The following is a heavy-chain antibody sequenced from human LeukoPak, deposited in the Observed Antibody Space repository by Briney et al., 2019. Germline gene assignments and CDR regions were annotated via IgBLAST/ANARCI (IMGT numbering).Heavy chain of an antibody. Sequence: SETLSLTCTVSGGSISSSSYHWGWIRQPPGKGLEWIGSIYYSGSTYYNPSLKSRVTISVDTSKNQFSLKLSSVTAADTAVYYCATTPQRGYSYGWGTDAFDIWGQGTMVTVSS. V-gene: IGHV4-39*07. CDR1: GGSISSSSYH. CDR2: IYYSGST. J-gene: IGHJ3*02. D-gene: IGHD5-18*01. CDR3: ATTPQRGYSYGWGTDAFDI.